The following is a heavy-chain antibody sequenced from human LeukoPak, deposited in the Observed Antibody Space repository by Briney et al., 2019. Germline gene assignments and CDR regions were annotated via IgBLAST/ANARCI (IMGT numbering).Heavy chain of an antibody. D-gene: IGHD2-2*01. V-gene: IGHV1-69*05. CDR2: ILPIFGTA. J-gene: IGHJ3*02. Sequence: SVKVSCKASGGTFSSYAISWVRQAPGQGLAWRGGILPIFGTANYAQKFQGRVTITTDESTSTAYMELSSLRSEDTAVYYCARETVVVPAAMVDDAFDIWGQGTMVTVSS. CDR3: ARETVVVPAAMVDDAFDI. CDR1: GGTFSSYA.